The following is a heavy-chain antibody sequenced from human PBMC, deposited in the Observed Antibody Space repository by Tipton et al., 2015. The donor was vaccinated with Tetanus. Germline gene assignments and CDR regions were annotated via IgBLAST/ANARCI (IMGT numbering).Heavy chain of an antibody. D-gene: IGHD6-19*01. CDR3: AKAERSGWSHPDY. J-gene: IGHJ4*02. CDR1: GYTFTNYG. Sequence: QSGAEVKRPGASVKVSCKASGYTFTNYGINWVRQAPGQGLEWMGWDSGNSGNTNYAKKFRGRVTITADESTTTVYMDLSSLRFEDTAVYYCAKAERSGWSHPDYWGPGTQVTVSS. CDR2: DSGNSGNT. V-gene: IGHV1-18*01.